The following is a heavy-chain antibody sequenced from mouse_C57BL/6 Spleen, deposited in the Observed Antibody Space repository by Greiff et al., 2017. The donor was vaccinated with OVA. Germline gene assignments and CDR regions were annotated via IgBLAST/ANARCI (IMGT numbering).Heavy chain of an antibody. Sequence: VQLKESGPELVKPGASVKIPCKASGYTFTDYNMDWVKQSHGKSLEWIGVINPNNGGTIYNQKFKGTAPLTVDKSSSTAYMELRSLTSEDTAVYYCARDGKYFDYWGQGTTLTVSS. CDR1: GYTFTDYN. V-gene: IGHV1-18*01. D-gene: IGHD2-3*01. CDR3: ARDGKYFDY. J-gene: IGHJ2*01. CDR2: INPNNGGT.